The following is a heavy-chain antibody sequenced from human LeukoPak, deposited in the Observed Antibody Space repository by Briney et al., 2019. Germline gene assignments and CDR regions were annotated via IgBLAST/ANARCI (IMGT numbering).Heavy chain of an antibody. Sequence: SETLSLTCAVYGGSFSGYYWSWIRQPPGKGLEWIGEINHSGSTNYNPSLKSRVTISVDTSKNHFSLRLTSVTAADTAVYYCARDMAGYSYGHYDYWGQGTLVTVSS. CDR3: ARDMAGYSYGHYDY. V-gene: IGHV4-34*01. D-gene: IGHD5-18*01. CDR2: INHSGST. CDR1: GGSFSGYY. J-gene: IGHJ4*02.